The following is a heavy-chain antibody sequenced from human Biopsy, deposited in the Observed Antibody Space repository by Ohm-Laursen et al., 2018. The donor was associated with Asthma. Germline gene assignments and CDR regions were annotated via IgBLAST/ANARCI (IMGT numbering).Heavy chain of an antibody. J-gene: IGHJ4*02. D-gene: IGHD2-15*01. CDR2: IHYSGST. Sequence: GTLSLTCTVSGVSIRSYYWTWIRQPPGKGLEWIGNIHYSGSTYSNPSLKSRVTISVDASKKQISLRLSSVIAADTAVYYCAGFCSGGNCPDHWGQGTLVTVSS. CDR1: GVSIRSYY. CDR3: AGFCSGGNCPDH. V-gene: IGHV4-59*01.